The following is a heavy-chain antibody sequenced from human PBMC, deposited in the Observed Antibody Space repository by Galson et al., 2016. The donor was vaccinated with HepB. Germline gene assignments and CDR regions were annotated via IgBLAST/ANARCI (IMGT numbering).Heavy chain of an antibody. CDR2: INTNTGNP. J-gene: IGHJ4*02. D-gene: IGHD6-6*01. CDR1: GNTFSSYG. V-gene: IGHV7-4-1*02. Sequence: SVKVSCKASGNTFSSYGIDWVRQAPGQGLEWMGWINTNTGNPTYAQGFIGRFVFSLDTSVSTTYLQISSLKAEDTAVYYCARDWAYSSSFDHWGQGALVTVSS. CDR3: ARDWAYSSSFDH.